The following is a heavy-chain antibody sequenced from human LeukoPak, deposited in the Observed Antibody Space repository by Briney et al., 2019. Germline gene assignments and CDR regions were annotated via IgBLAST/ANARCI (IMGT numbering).Heavy chain of an antibody. CDR3: ARVVGYSYGHFDY. V-gene: IGHV4-39*07. Sequence: PSETLSLTCTVSGGSISSSSYYWGWIRQPPGKGLEWIGSIYYSGSTYYNPSLKSRVTISVDTPKNQFSLKLSSVTAADTAIYYCARVVGYSYGHFDYWGQGTLVTVSS. CDR1: GGSISSSSYY. J-gene: IGHJ4*02. D-gene: IGHD5-18*01. CDR2: IYYSGST.